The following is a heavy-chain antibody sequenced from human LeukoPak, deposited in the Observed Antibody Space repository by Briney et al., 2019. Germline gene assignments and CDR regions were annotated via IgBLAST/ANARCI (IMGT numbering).Heavy chain of an antibody. J-gene: IGHJ4*02. V-gene: IGHV4-59*08. CDR2: IYYSGST. Sequence: TSETLSLTCTVSGGSISSYYWSWIRQPPGKGLEWIGYIYYSGSTNYNPSLKSRVTISVDTSKNQFSLKLSSVTAADTAVYYCARADYGDYFGYWGQGTLVTVSS. CDR3: ARADYGDYFGY. D-gene: IGHD4-17*01. CDR1: GGSISSYY.